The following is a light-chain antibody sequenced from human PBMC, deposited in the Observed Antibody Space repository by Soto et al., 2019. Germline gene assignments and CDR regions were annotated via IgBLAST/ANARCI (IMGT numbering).Light chain of an antibody. J-gene: IGKJ1*01. CDR1: QNIHTW. V-gene: IGKV1-5*01. CDR2: DAS. CDR3: QQYDTDWT. Sequence: DIQMTQSPSTLAASIGDRVNITCRASQNIHTWLAWYQQRPGKALKLLIYDASTLESGVPSRFSGGGSGTEFSLTVSSLQPDDFATYYCQQYDTDWTFGLGTKVEIK.